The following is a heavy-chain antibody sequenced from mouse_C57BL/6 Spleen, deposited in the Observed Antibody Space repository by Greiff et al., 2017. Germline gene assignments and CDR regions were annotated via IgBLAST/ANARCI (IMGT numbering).Heavy chain of an antibody. Sequence: QVQLQQSGPELVKPGASVKISCKASGYAFSSSWMNWVKQRPGKGLEWIGRIYPGDGDTNYNGKFKGKATLTADKSSSTAYMQLSSLTSEDSAVYFCARGGNYGGFAYWGQGTLVTVSA. CDR2: IYPGDGDT. CDR1: GYAFSSSW. D-gene: IGHD2-1*01. CDR3: ARGGNYGGFAY. J-gene: IGHJ3*01. V-gene: IGHV1-82*01.